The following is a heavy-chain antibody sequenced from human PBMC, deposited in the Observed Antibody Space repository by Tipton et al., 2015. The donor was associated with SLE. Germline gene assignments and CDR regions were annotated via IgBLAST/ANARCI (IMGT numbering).Heavy chain of an antibody. CDR1: IFSLTDSW. Sequence: SLRLSCAASIFSLTDSWMTWVRQAPGKGLEWVASITGSGSTIYYADSVKGRFTISRDNAKNSLYLQMNSLRAEDTAVYYCARKFGSWGQGTPVTVSS. CDR3: ARKFGS. J-gene: IGHJ5*02. V-gene: IGHV3-48*01. D-gene: IGHD3-10*01. CDR2: ITGSGSTI.